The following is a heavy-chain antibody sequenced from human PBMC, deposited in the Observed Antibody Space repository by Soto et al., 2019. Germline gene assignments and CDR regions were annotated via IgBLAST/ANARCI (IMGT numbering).Heavy chain of an antibody. J-gene: IGHJ4*02. Sequence: PGGSLRLSCAASGFTLSTYRMNWVRQAPGRGLEWVSYTSISGSGVYYADSVRGRFTISRDNAKNSLYLQMNSLRDEDTAVYYCAREERSDWNYVVYWGQGTLVTVSS. CDR2: TSISGSGV. D-gene: IGHD3-9*01. CDR1: GFTLSTYR. V-gene: IGHV3-48*02. CDR3: AREERSDWNYVVY.